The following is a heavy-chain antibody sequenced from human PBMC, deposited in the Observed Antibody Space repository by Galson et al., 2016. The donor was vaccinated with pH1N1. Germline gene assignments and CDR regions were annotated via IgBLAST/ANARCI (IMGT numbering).Heavy chain of an antibody. CDR2: IYYSGST. V-gene: IGHV4-59*01. Sequence: ETLSLTCTVSGGSIRSNYWSWIRQSPGKGLEWIGYIYYSGSTDYNSSLKRRVTLSIDTSKNQLSLKLSTVNAADTAVYYCAREGVGANKTAFDIWGQGTMVTVSS. J-gene: IGHJ3*02. CDR1: GGSIRSNY. CDR3: AREGVGANKTAFDI. D-gene: IGHD1-26*01.